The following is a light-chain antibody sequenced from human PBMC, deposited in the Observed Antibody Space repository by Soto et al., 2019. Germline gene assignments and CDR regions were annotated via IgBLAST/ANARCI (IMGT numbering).Light chain of an antibody. J-gene: IGLJ1*01. CDR3: SSYTSSRGV. Sequence: QAVVTQPASVSGSPGQSITISCTGTSSDVGGYNYVSWYQQHPGKAPKLMIYEVSNRPSGVSNRFSGSKSGNTASLTISGLQAEDEADYYCSSYTSSRGVFGTGTKLTVL. CDR1: SSDVGGYNY. CDR2: EVS. V-gene: IGLV2-14*01.